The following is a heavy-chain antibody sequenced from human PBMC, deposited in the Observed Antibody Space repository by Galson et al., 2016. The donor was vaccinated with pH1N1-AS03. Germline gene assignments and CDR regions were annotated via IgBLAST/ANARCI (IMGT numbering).Heavy chain of an antibody. CDR3: ASAIAAAGSS. CDR1: GFTFNTYW. D-gene: IGHD6-13*01. Sequence: SLRLSCAASGFTFNTYWMHWVRQAPGKGLEWVANIKQDGSEKYYVDSVKGRFTISRDNAKNSLYLQMNSLRAEDPAVYYCASAIAAAGSSWGQGTLVTVSS. V-gene: IGHV3-7*01. J-gene: IGHJ5*02. CDR2: IKQDGSEK.